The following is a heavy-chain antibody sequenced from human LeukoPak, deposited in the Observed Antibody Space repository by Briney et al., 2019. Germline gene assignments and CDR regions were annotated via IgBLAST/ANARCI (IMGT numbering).Heavy chain of an antibody. V-gene: IGHV3-11*04. CDR3: ARDQEAGRWLTMAGAFDI. Sequence: GGSLRLSCAASGFTFSDYYMSWIRQAPGKGLEWVSYISSSGSTIYYADSVKGRFTISRDNAKNSLYLQMNSLRAEDTAVYYCARDQEAGRWLTMAGAFDIWGQGTMVTVSS. CDR2: ISSSGSTI. CDR1: GFTFSDYY. D-gene: IGHD5-24*01. J-gene: IGHJ3*02.